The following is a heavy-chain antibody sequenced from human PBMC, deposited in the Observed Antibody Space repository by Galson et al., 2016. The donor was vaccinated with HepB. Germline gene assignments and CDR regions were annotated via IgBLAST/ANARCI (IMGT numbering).Heavy chain of an antibody. J-gene: IGHJ5*01. V-gene: IGHV3-23*01. CDR1: GFTFRTYA. CDR2: ISGNGRST. CDR3: AKSQGWAGDFDS. Sequence: SLRLSCAASGFTFRTYAMSWVRQAPGKGLEWVSHISGNGRSTYYTDSMKGRFTISRDKSKNILYLQMNSLRAEDTAVYFCAKSQGWAGDFDSWGQGTLVTVSS. D-gene: IGHD1-14*01.